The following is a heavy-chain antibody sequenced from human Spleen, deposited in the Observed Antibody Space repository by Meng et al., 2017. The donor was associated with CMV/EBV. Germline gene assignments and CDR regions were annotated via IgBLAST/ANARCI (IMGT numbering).Heavy chain of an antibody. J-gene: IGHJ5*02. CDR1: GGSISSYY. V-gene: IGHV4-59*12. D-gene: IGHD2-15*01. Sequence: SETLSLTCTVSGGSISSYYWNWIRQPPGKGLEWIGYIYYSGSTNYNPSLKSRVTISVDTSKNQFSLKLSSVTAADTAVYYCARGHPGYCSGGSCLHTNWFDPWGQGTLVTVSS. CDR3: ARGHPGYCSGGSCLHTNWFDP. CDR2: IYYSGST.